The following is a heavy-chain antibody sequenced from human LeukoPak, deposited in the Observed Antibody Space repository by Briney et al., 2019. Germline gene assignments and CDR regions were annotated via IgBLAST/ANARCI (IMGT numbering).Heavy chain of an antibody. CDR3: AKDMGYCSSATCYGLDY. Sequence: GGSLRLSCAASGFTFSSYAMHWVRQAPGKGLEWVSTISGSDGDTYYADSVKGRFTISRDNSKNTLFLQMNSLRAEDTAIYYCAKDMGYCSSATCYGLDYWGQGTLVTVSS. CDR1: GFTFSSYA. J-gene: IGHJ4*02. V-gene: IGHV3-23*01. CDR2: ISGSDGDT. D-gene: IGHD2-2*01.